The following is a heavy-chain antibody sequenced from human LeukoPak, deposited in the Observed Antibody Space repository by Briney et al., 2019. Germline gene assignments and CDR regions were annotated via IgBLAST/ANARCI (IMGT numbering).Heavy chain of an antibody. Sequence: PGGSLRLSCAASGFTFSSYGMHWVRQAPGKGLEWVAVISYDGSNKYYADSVKGRFTISRDNSKNTLYLQMNSLRAEDTAVYYCAKAQFSPRLALVDYWGQGTLVTVSS. CDR1: GFTFSSYG. CDR2: ISYDGSNK. CDR3: AKAQFSPRLALVDY. V-gene: IGHV3-30*18. D-gene: IGHD2-8*02. J-gene: IGHJ4*02.